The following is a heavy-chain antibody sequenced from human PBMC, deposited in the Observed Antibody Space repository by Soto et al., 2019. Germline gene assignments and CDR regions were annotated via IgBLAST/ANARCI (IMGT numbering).Heavy chain of an antibody. J-gene: IGHJ5*02. D-gene: IGHD2-15*01. Sequence: ASVKVSCKASGYTFTRYTMNWVRQAPGQRLEWMGWINPDNGNTKSSQKFQDRVIITRDTSASTAYMDLSSLRSEDTAVHYCARGIATGQLDPWGQGTLVTVSS. CDR1: GYTFTRYT. CDR3: ARGIATGQLDP. CDR2: INPDNGNT. V-gene: IGHV1-3*01.